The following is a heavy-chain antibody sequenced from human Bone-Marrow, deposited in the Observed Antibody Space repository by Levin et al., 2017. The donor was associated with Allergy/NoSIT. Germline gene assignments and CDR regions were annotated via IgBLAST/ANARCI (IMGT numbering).Heavy chain of an antibody. Sequence: GGSLRLSCVASGFTFSNYGMSWVRQAPGKGLEWVSGMSGSGGSAYYADPVKGRFTISRDNSKNTVYLQMNSLRAADTAIYYCAKVSRTSWLLLGDYFDFWGQGTLVTVSS. D-gene: IGHD2-15*01. CDR1: GFTFSNYG. J-gene: IGHJ4*02. V-gene: IGHV3-23*01. CDR2: MSGSGGSA. CDR3: AKVSRTSWLLLGDYFDF.